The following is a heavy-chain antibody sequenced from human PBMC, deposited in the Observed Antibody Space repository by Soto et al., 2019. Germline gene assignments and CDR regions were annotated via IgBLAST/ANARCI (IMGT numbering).Heavy chain of an antibody. V-gene: IGHV4-4*02. Sequence: SETLSLTCAVSSGSISSSNWWSWVRQPPGKGLEWIGYIYYSGSTNYNPSLKSRVTISVDTSKNQFSLKLSSVTAADTAVYYCARVEAVAGLIPFDYWGQGTLVTVSS. D-gene: IGHD6-19*01. CDR1: SGSISSSNW. CDR2: IYYSGST. CDR3: ARVEAVAGLIPFDY. J-gene: IGHJ4*02.